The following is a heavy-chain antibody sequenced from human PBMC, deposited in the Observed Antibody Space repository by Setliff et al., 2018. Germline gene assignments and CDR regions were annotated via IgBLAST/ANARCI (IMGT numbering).Heavy chain of an antibody. CDR2: MSWNSGSI. V-gene: IGHV3-9*01. CDR3: ARAHSSTLSVHDY. Sequence: GGSLRLSCAASGFTFDDYAMHWVRQAPGKGLEWVSGMSWNSGSIGYADSVKGRFTISRDNAKNSLYLQMNSLRAEDTAVYYCARAHSSTLSVHDYWGQGTLVTVS. CDR1: GFTFDDYA. J-gene: IGHJ4*02. D-gene: IGHD2-2*01.